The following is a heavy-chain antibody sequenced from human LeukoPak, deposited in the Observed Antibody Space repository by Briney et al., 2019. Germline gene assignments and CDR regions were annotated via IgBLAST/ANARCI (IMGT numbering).Heavy chain of an antibody. Sequence: GGSLRLSCAASGFTFSDYYMSWIRQAPGKGLEWVSYISSGSSFTNYADSVKGRFTISRDNPKNSLYLHMNSLGAEDTAVYYCASHYGDLIDAFHIWGQGTVVTVSS. CDR1: GFTFSDYY. V-gene: IGHV3-11*03. J-gene: IGHJ3*02. CDR3: ASHYGDLIDAFHI. CDR2: ISSGSSFT. D-gene: IGHD4-17*01.